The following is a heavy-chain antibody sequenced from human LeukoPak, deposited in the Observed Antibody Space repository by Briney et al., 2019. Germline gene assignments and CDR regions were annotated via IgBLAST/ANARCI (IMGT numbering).Heavy chain of an antibody. CDR3: ARVQPHYYDSSGYPPDY. CDR1: GFTFSDYY. Sequence: GGSLRLSCAASGFTFSDYYMSWIRQAPGKGLEWVSYISSSGSTIYYADSVKGRFTISRDNAKNSLYLQMNSLRAEDTAVYYCARVQPHYYDSSGYPPDYWGQGALVTVSS. V-gene: IGHV3-11*01. CDR2: ISSSGSTI. D-gene: IGHD3-22*01. J-gene: IGHJ4*02.